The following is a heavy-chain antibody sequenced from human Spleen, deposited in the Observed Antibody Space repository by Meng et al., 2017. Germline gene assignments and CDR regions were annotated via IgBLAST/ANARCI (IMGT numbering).Heavy chain of an antibody. D-gene: IGHD2-8*02. CDR1: GASISSGEFY. CDR3: ARASVVYTVPLPPDY. J-gene: IGHJ4*02. CDR2: IYNTGYS. Sequence: QVQLRESGPGLVKPSQTLSLTCTVSGASISSGEFYWSWLRQSPGKGLEWIGYIYNTGYSFYNPSLRSRVTLSIDTSNNQFSLRLTSMSAADTAVYYCARASVVYTVPLPPDYWGQGTLVTVSS. V-gene: IGHV4-30-4*01.